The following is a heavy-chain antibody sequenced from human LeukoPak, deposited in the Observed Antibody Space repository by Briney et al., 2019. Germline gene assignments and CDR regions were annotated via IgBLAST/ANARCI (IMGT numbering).Heavy chain of an antibody. J-gene: IGHJ4*02. V-gene: IGHV3-9*01. CDR2: ISWNSGSI. CDR1: GFTFDDYT. CDR3: AKGVQSVVAGANYLDY. Sequence: GRSLRLSCAASGFTFDDYTMHWVRQAPGKGLEWVSGISWNSGSIGYAESVKGRFTISRDNAKNSLYLQMNSLRAEDTALYYCAKGVQSVVAGANYLDYWGQGTLVTVSS. D-gene: IGHD6-19*01.